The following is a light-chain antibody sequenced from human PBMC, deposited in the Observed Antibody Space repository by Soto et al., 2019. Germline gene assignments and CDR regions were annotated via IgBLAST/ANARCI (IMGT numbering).Light chain of an antibody. CDR1: QSISTY. CDR3: QPYNSDSRT. J-gene: IGKJ1*01. Sequence: DIQMTQSPSTLSASVGDRVTITCRASQSISTYLAWYRHKPGEAPKLLIYKASTLERGVPSRFSGSGSGTDFTLTISSLQPDDFPTYYCQPYNSDSRTFGKGTKVDIK. CDR2: KAS. V-gene: IGKV1-5*03.